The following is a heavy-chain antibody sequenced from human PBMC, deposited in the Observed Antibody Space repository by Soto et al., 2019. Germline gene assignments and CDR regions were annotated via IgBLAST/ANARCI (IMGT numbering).Heavy chain of an antibody. Sequence: GGSLRLSCAASGFTFSSYGMHWVRQAPGKGLEWVAVIWYDGSNKYYADSVKGRFTISRDNSKNTLYLQMNSLRAEDTAVYYCAREVGPYTSRDPNYYYYGMDVWGQGTTVTVSS. CDR2: IWYDGSNK. V-gene: IGHV3-33*01. D-gene: IGHD1-20*01. CDR1: GFTFSSYG. CDR3: AREVGPYTSRDPNYYYYGMDV. J-gene: IGHJ6*02.